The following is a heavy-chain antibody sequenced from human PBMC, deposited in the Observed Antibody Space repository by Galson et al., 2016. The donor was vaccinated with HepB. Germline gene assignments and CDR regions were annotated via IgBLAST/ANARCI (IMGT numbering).Heavy chain of an antibody. V-gene: IGHV3-9*02. Sequence: SLRLSCAASGFTSDHYAMHWVRQAPGKGLEWVSGISWNSGSIGYADSVKGRFTISRDNAKNSLYLQMNSQRAEDTALYYCAKDSGAYYYDSSGHRRNAFDIWGQGTVVTVSS. D-gene: IGHD3-22*01. J-gene: IGHJ3*02. CDR2: ISWNSGSI. CDR1: GFTSDHYA. CDR3: AKDSGAYYYDSSGHRRNAFDI.